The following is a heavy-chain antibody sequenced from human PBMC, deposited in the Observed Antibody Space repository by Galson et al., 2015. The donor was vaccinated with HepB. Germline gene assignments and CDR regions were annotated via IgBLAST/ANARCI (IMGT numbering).Heavy chain of an antibody. Sequence: SETLSLTCAVSGGSSSGYYWSWIRQPAGKGLEWVGRVYSSGTTNYNPSLKGRATMSIDTSKSQFSLKLSSVTAADTAVYYCARSYSDFSRFDYWGQGMLVTVSS. CDR3: ARSYSDFSRFDY. J-gene: IGHJ4*02. CDR1: GGSSSGYY. D-gene: IGHD4-11*01. V-gene: IGHV4-4*07. CDR2: VYSSGTT.